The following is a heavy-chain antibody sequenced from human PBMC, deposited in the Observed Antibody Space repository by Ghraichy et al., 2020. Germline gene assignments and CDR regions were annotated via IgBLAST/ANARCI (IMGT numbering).Heavy chain of an antibody. V-gene: IGHV3-7*01. D-gene: IGHD7-27*01. Sequence: GGSLRLSCAASGFTFRNYWMSWVRQAPGKGLEWVANIKPDGSEIYYVDSVKGRFTFSRDNAKNSLYLQMNSLRAEDTAVYYCARETNWSFDYWGQGTLVTVSS. CDR1: GFTFRNYW. CDR3: ARETNWSFDY. J-gene: IGHJ4*02. CDR2: IKPDGSEI.